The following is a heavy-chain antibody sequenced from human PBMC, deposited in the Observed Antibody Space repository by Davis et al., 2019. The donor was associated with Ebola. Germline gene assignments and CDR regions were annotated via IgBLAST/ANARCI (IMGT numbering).Heavy chain of an antibody. CDR1: GGSISSYY. J-gene: IGHJ5*02. CDR3: ASYDFWSGAPGWFDP. V-gene: IGHV4-59*01. CDR2: IYYSGST. D-gene: IGHD3-3*01. Sequence: PSETLSLTCTVSGGSISSYYWSWIRQPPGKGLEWIGYIYYSGSTNYNPPLKSRVTISVDTSKNQFSLKLSSVTAADTAVYYCASYDFWSGAPGWFDPWGQGTLVTVSS.